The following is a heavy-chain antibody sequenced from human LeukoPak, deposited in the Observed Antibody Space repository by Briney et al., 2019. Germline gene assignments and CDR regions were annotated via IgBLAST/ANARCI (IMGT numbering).Heavy chain of an antibody. Sequence: GGPLRLSCAASGFAFSNYWLHWVRQAPGKGLEWVARINTHGSSTNYADSVKGRFTISRDNAKNTLYLQMTSLSAEDTAVCYALARYYYYYMDVWGKGTTVTVSS. CDR3: LARYYYYYMDV. D-gene: IGHD3-16*01. V-gene: IGHV3-74*01. CDR2: INTHGSST. CDR1: GFAFSNYW. J-gene: IGHJ6*03.